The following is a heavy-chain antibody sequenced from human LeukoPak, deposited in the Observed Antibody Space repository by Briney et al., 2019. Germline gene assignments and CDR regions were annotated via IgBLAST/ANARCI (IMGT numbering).Heavy chain of an antibody. CDR1: GYSFTSYW. J-gene: IGHJ4*02. CDR3: ARHSAIAVAATPTDY. V-gene: IGHV5-51*01. D-gene: IGHD6-19*01. CDR2: IYPGDSDT. Sequence: GESLKISCKGSGYSFTSYWIAWVRQMPGKGLEWMGIIYPGDSDTRYSPSFQGQVTISVDKSINTAYLQWSSLKASDTAMYYCARHSAIAVAATPTDYWGQGTLVTVSS.